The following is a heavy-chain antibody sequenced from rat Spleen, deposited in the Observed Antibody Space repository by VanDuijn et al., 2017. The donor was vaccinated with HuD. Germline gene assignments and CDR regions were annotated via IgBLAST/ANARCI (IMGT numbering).Heavy chain of an antibody. CDR2: ISTSGGST. J-gene: IGHJ4*01. Sequence: EVQLVESGGGLVQPGRSMKLSCAASGFTFSSFPMAWVRQAPTKGLEWVATISTSGGSTYYRDSVKGRFTISRDNAENTVYLQMSSLRSEDTATYYCGKDMNYYSSYPFYVMGAWGQGTSVTVSS. V-gene: IGHV5-46*01. D-gene: IGHD1-2*01. CDR3: GKDMNYYSSYPFYVMGA. CDR1: GFTFSSFP.